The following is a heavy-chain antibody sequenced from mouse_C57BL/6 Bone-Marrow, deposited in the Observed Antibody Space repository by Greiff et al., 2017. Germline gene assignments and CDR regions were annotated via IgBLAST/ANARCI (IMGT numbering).Heavy chain of an antibody. J-gene: IGHJ2*01. CDR3: ARGLAGYFDY. CDR2: ISDGGSYT. Sequence: EVKLMESGGGLVKPGGSLKLSCAASGFTFSSYAMSWVRQTPEKRLEWVATISDGGSYTYYPDNVKGRFTISRDKAKNTLYLQMSHLKSEDTAMYYCARGLAGYFDYWGQGTTLTVSS. CDR1: GFTFSSYA. V-gene: IGHV5-4*03.